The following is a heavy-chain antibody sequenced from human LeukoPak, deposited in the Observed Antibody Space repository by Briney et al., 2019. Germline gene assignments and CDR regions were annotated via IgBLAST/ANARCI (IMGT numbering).Heavy chain of an antibody. D-gene: IGHD2-15*01. V-gene: IGHV4-38-2*01. Sequence: PSETLSLSCAVSCYSISSGYDWGWILQPPGMGLVWIGCIYHCGSTYYNPSLKSPVTIAVDPSKNQFSLKLSSVTAADTAVYYCASRREYCSGGSCYLTERLFYYWGQGTLVTVSS. CDR3: ASRREYCSGGSCYLTERLFYY. CDR2: IYHCGST. CDR1: CYSISSGYD. J-gene: IGHJ4*02.